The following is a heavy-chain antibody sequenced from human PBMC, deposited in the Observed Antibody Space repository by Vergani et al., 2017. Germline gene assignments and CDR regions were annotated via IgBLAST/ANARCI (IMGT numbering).Heavy chain of an antibody. Sequence: QLQLQESGPGLVKPSETLSLTCTVSGGSISSSSYYWGWIRQPPGKGLEWIGSIYYSGSTYYNPSLKSRVTISVDTSKNQFSLKLSSVTAADTAVYYCARPKGSGWYNWFDPWGQVTLVTVSS. D-gene: IGHD6-19*01. J-gene: IGHJ5*02. CDR3: ARPKGSGWYNWFDP. V-gene: IGHV4-39*01. CDR2: IYYSGST. CDR1: GGSISSSSYY.